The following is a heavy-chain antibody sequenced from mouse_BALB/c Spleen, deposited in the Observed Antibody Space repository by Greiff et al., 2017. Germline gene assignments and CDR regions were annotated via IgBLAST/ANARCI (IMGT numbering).Heavy chain of an antibody. V-gene: IGHV1-7*01. Sequence: VQLQQSGAELAKPGASVKMSCKASGYTFTSYWMHWVKQRPGQGLEWIGYINPSTGYTEYNQKFKDKATLTADKSSSTAYMQLSSLTSEDSAVYYCARWGTFDYWGQGTTLTVSS. J-gene: IGHJ2*01. D-gene: IGHD2-14*01. CDR2: INPSTGYT. CDR3: ARWGTFDY. CDR1: GYTFTSYW.